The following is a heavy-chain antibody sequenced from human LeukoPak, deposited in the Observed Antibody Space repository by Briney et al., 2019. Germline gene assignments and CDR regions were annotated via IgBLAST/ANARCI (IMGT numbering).Heavy chain of an antibody. CDR3: ARVGSFGDLIRGPFDP. V-gene: IGHV1-46*01. D-gene: IGHD3-10*01. CDR2: INPSSGST. J-gene: IGHJ5*02. Sequence: ASVKVSFKASGYTFSSYHKHWVRQAPGQGLEWMGIINPSSGSTTYAQKFQGRVSMTRDTSTSTVYMELSSLRSEDTAVYYCARVGSFGDLIRGPFDPWGQGTLVTVSS. CDR1: GYTFSSYH.